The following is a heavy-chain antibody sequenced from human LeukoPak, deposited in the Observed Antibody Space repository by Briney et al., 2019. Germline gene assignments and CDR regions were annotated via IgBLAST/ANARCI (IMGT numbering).Heavy chain of an antibody. V-gene: IGHV4-34*01. CDR1: GGSFSGYC. Sequence: ASETLSLTCAVYGGSFSGYCWSWIRQPPGKGLEWIGEINHSGSTNYNPSLKSRVTISVDTSKNQFSLKLSSVTAADTAVYYCAREDSSSWYFDYWGQGTLVTVSS. D-gene: IGHD6-13*01. J-gene: IGHJ4*02. CDR3: AREDSSSWYFDY. CDR2: INHSGST.